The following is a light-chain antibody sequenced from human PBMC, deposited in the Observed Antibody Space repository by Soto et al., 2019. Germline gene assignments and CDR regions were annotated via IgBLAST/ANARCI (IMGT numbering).Light chain of an antibody. CDR1: QRVSSH. V-gene: IGKV3-15*01. J-gene: IGKJ1*01. Sequence: ETVMTQSPVTLSVSPGDTATLSCRASQRVSSHLAWYQQKPGQAPRLLIYAASTRATGIPVRFSGSGSETEFTLTIRSLQYEDSALYYCHQYNNWPWTFGPGPKVDIK. CDR2: AAS. CDR3: HQYNNWPWT.